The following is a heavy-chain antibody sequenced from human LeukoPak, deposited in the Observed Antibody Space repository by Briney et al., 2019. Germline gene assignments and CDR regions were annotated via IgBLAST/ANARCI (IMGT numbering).Heavy chain of an antibody. V-gene: IGHV1-69*13. CDR2: IIPIFGTA. CDR3: ARDYDYGGNSVPHDAFDI. D-gene: IGHD4-23*01. J-gene: IGHJ3*02. CDR1: GGTFSSYA. Sequence: SVKVSCKASGGTFSSYAISWVRQAPGQGLEWMGGIIPIFGTANYAQKFQGRVTITADESTSTAYMELSSLRSEDTAVYYCARDYDYGGNSVPHDAFDIWGQGTMVTVSS.